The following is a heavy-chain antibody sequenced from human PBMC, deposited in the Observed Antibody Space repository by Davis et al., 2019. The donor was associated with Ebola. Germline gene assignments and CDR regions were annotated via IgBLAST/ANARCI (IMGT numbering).Heavy chain of an antibody. V-gene: IGHV1-69*10. CDR3: ARDSVGNYYMDV. CDR1: GGTFSSYA. J-gene: IGHJ6*03. Sequence: SVKVSCKASGGTFSSYAISWVRQAPGQGLEWMGGIIPILGIANYAQKFQGRVTITADESTSTAYMELSSLRSEDTAVYYCARDSVGNYYMDVWGKGTTVTVSS. CDR2: IIPILGIA. D-gene: IGHD2-15*01.